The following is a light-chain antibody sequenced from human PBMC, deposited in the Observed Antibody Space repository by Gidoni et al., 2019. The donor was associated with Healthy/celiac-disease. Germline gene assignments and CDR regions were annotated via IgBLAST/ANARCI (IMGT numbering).Light chain of an antibody. V-gene: IGKV3-11*01. CDR1: QSVSSY. J-gene: IGKJ4*01. Sequence: EIVLTPSPATLSLSPGARATLSCRASQSVSSYLAWYQPKPGQAPRLLISDSYNRATVIPAGFSGSGSGTDFTLTISSLEPEDFAVYDCQQRSNWLTFGGGTKVEIK. CDR3: QQRSNWLT. CDR2: DSY.